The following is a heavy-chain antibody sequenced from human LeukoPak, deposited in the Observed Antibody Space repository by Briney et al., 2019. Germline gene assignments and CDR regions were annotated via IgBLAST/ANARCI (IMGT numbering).Heavy chain of an antibody. CDR1: GFTFSSHS. Sequence: GGSLRLSCAASGFTFSSHSMDWVRQAPGEGLEWVSSIYGDKTLYADSVKGRFTISRDNARNSLYLQMHSLRAEDTALYYGVRDGVSWSRDYWGQGTLVTVSS. CDR3: VRDGVSWSRDY. D-gene: IGHD2-15*01. V-gene: IGHV3-21*01. CDR2: IYGDKT. J-gene: IGHJ4*02.